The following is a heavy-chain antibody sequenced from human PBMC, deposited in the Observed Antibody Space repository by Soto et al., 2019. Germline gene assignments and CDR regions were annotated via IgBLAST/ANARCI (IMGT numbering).Heavy chain of an antibody. CDR3: AHTRGGGNSACFDA. J-gene: IGHJ5*02. D-gene: IGHD2-21*02. Sequence: QITLKESGPSLLKPTQTLTLTCTFSGFSLTSGPAGVGWIRQPPGKALEWLALIYWDGERRYSPSLKSRLTITKDTSKDQVVLTMTNMDPVDTGTYYGAHTRGGGNSACFDAWGQGTLVTVSS. CDR2: IYWDGER. V-gene: IGHV2-5*02. CDR1: GFSLTSGPAG.